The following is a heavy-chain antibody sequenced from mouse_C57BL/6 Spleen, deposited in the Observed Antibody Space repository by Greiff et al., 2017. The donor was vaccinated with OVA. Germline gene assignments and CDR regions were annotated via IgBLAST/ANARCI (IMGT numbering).Heavy chain of an antibody. J-gene: IGHJ2*01. Sequence: QVHVKQPGAELVKPGASVKLSCKASGYTFTSYWMQWVKQRPGQGLEWIGEIDPSDSYTNYNQKFKGKATLTVDTSSSTAYMQLSSLTSEDSAVYYCARKAYYYGSSYYFDYWGQGTTLTVSS. CDR1: GYTFTSYW. CDR2: IDPSDSYT. D-gene: IGHD1-1*01. V-gene: IGHV1-50*01. CDR3: ARKAYYYGSSYYFDY.